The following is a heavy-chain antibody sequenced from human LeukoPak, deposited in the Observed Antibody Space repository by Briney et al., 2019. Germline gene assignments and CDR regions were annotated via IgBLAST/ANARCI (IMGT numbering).Heavy chain of an antibody. V-gene: IGHV3-23*01. CDR3: AKRGVVIRVILVGFHKEAYYFES. Sequence: GGSLRLSCAVSGITLSNYGMSWVRQAPGKGLEWVGGISDSGGNTKYADSVKGRFTISRDNPKNTLSLQMNSLRAEHTAVYFCAKRGVVIRVILVGFHKEAYYFESWGQGALVTVSS. CDR1: GITLSNYG. J-gene: IGHJ4*02. D-gene: IGHD3/OR15-3a*01. CDR2: ISDSGGNT.